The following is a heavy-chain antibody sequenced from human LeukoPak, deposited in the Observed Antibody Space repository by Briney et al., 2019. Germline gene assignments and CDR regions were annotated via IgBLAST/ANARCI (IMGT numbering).Heavy chain of an antibody. V-gene: IGHV4-34*01. CDR1: GGSFSDYY. D-gene: IGHD2-2*02. CDR3: ARRSILGASRAQDY. CDR2: IDHSGSI. Sequence: PSETLSLTCAVYGGSFSDYYWTWIRQPPGKGLEWIGEIDHSGSINYNPSLKSRVTISVDTSKKQFSLKLSSLTAADTAVFYCARRSILGASRAQDYWGQGTLVTVSS. J-gene: IGHJ4*02.